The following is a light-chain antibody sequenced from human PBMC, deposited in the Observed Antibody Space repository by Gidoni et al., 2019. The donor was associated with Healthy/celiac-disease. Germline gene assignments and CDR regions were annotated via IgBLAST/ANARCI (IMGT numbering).Light chain of an antibody. CDR3: QQYGSSPRT. J-gene: IGKJ1*01. Sequence: PGARATLSCRASQSVSSSYLAWYQQKPGQAPRLLIYGASSRATGIPDRFSGSGSGTDFTLTISRLEPEDFAVYYCQQYGSSPRTFGQGTKVEIK. CDR2: GAS. V-gene: IGKV3-20*01. CDR1: QSVSSSY.